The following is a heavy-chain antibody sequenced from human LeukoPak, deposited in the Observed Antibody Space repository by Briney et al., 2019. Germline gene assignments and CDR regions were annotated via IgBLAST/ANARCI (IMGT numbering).Heavy chain of an antibody. J-gene: IGHJ4*02. Sequence: PGGSLRLSCAASGFTFSSYEMNWVRQAPGKGLXXXSSISSSSSYIYYADSVKGRFTISRDNAKNSLYLQMNSLRAEDTAVYYCARDPGVPAAVLDYWGQGTLVTVSS. CDR3: ARDPGVPAAVLDY. CDR1: GFTFSSYE. D-gene: IGHD2-2*01. V-gene: IGHV3-21*01. CDR2: ISSSSSYI.